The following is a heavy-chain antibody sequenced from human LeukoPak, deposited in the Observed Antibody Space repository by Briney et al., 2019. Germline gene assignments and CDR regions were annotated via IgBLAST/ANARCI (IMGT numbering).Heavy chain of an antibody. D-gene: IGHD6-19*01. CDR2: ISWNSGSI. Sequence: GGSLRLSCAASGFTFDDYAMHWVRQAPGKGLEWVSGISWNSGSIGFADSVKGRFTISSDNAKNSLYLQMNSLRAEDTALYYCAKDIGPPDSGWYYFDYWGQGTLVTVSS. V-gene: IGHV3-9*01. CDR3: AKDIGPPDSGWYYFDY. J-gene: IGHJ4*02. CDR1: GFTFDDYA.